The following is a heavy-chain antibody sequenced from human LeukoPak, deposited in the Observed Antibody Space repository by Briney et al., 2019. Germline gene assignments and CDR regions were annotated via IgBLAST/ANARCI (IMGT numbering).Heavy chain of an antibody. V-gene: IGHV3-21*01. J-gene: IGHJ4*02. CDR3: ARAGGKWEPPPFDY. CDR1: GFTFSSYS. D-gene: IGHD1-26*01. Sequence: GWSLRLSCAASGFTFSSYSMNGGRQAPGEVLEWVSSISSSSSYIYYADSVKGRFTISRDNAKNSLYLQMNSLRAEDTAVYSCARAGGKWEPPPFDYWGQGTLVTVSS. CDR2: ISSSSSYI.